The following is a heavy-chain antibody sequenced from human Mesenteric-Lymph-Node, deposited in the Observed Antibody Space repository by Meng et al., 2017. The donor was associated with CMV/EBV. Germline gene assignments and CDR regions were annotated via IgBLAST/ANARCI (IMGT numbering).Heavy chain of an antibody. CDR3: ARVPLVARRAYLDY. CDR2: ISSSGSTI. V-gene: IGHV3-48*03. J-gene: IGHJ4*02. D-gene: IGHD5-12*01. CDR1: GFTFSSYE. Sequence: GGSLRLSCAASGFTFSSYEMNWVRQAPGKGLGWVSYISSSGSTIYYADSVKGRFTISRDNAKNSLYLQMNSLRADDTATYFCARVPLVARRAYLDYWGQGTLVTVSS.